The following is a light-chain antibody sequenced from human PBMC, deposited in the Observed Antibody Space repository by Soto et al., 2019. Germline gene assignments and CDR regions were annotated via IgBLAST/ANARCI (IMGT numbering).Light chain of an antibody. CDR1: QYISIR. CDR2: SAS. Sequence: DIAMTQSPSSLSASVGDRVSITCQISQYISIRRNWYQQKPGKAPKLLIYSASTLQSGVPSRFSGSRSETDFTLTISSLQPEDSATYYCQQTYSTPLTFGGGTKVEIK. V-gene: IGKV1-39*01. J-gene: IGKJ4*01. CDR3: QQTYSTPLT.